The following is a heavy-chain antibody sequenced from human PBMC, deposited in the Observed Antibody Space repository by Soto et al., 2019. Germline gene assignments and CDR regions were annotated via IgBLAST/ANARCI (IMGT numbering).Heavy chain of an antibody. V-gene: IGHV4-59*01. Sequence: PSETLSLTCTVSGGSISNVYWNWIRQPPGKGLEWIGYIYYSGSTHYNPSLKSRVIMSVDVSRNQFSLKLSSVTVADTAVYYCARGGFCDGGRCQSLGWFDPWGQGALVTVSS. CDR1: GGSISNVY. CDR2: IYYSGST. CDR3: ARGGFCDGGRCQSLGWFDP. J-gene: IGHJ5*02. D-gene: IGHD2-15*01.